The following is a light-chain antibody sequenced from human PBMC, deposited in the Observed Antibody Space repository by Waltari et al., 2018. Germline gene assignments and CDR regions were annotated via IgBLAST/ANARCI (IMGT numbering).Light chain of an antibody. CDR2: DAS. J-gene: IGKJ4*01. V-gene: IGKV3-15*01. Sequence: EIVMTQSPATLSVSPGQSATLSCRASQSVSTNLAWYEQKPGQAPRLLIYDASTRATVIPARVSGSGAGTEFTLTISSLQSEDFAVYYCQQYDNWPPLTFGGGTKVE. CDR3: QQYDNWPPLT. CDR1: QSVSTN.